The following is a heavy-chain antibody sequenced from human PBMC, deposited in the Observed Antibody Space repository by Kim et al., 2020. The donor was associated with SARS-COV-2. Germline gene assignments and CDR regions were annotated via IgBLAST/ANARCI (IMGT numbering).Heavy chain of an antibody. V-gene: IGHV4-59*13. CDR1: GGSISSYY. CDR3: ARGRGFGSGYNLVLYFDY. Sequence: SETLSLTCTVSGGSISSYYWSWIRQPPGKGLEWIGYIYYSGSTNYNPSLKSRVTISVDTSKNQFSLKLSSVTAADTAVYYCARGRGFGSGYNLVLYFDYWGQGTLVTVSS. D-gene: IGHD5-12*01. CDR2: IYYSGST. J-gene: IGHJ4*02.